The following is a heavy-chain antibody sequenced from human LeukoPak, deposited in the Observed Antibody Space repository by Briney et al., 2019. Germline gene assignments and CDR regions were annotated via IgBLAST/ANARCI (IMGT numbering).Heavy chain of an antibody. CDR3: ARDYYDSSGYYKTFDY. CDR1: GFTFSSYG. V-gene: IGHV3-33*01. CDR2: IWYDGTNK. D-gene: IGHD3-22*01. Sequence: GGSLRFSCAASGFTFSSYGMHWVRQALGQGLEWVTVIWYDGTNKYYADSVKGRFTISRDNSKNTLYLKINSLRAEDTAVYYCARDYYDSSGYYKTFDYWGQGTLVTVSS. J-gene: IGHJ4*02.